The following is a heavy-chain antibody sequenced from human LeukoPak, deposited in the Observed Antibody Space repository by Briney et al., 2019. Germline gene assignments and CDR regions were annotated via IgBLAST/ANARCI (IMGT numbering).Heavy chain of an antibody. Sequence: PGRYLRRSCAASGFSFSDYGMHWVRQAPGNGLEWVALISSDGFNEYYADSVRGRFTISRDTSKNTLYLQINSLRAEDTAIYYCARYSNHFYYSGMDVWGQGTTVTVSS. V-gene: IGHV3-30-3*01. CDR1: GFSFSDYG. CDR3: ARYSNHFYYSGMDV. CDR2: ISSDGFNE. J-gene: IGHJ6*02. D-gene: IGHD2-21*01.